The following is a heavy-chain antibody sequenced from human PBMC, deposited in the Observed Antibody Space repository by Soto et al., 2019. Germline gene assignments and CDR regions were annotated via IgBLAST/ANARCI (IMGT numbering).Heavy chain of an antibody. D-gene: IGHD3-9*01. CDR2: IYHSGST. Sequence: SETLSLTCAVSGGSISSSNWWSWVRQPPGKGLEWIGEIYHSGSTNYNPSLKSRVTISVDKSKNQFSLKLSSVTAADTAVYYCARAPHYDILAGYYRNYFDYWGQGTLVTVS. CDR3: ARAPHYDILAGYYRNYFDY. CDR1: GGSISSSNW. J-gene: IGHJ4*02. V-gene: IGHV4-4*02.